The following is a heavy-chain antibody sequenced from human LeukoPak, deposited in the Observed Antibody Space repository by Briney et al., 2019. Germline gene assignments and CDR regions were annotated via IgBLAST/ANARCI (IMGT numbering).Heavy chain of an antibody. J-gene: IGHJ3*02. D-gene: IGHD2-8*01. V-gene: IGHV4-59*12. Sequence: SQTLSLTCSVSGGSISNYHCSWIRQPPGKGLEWIGYLYDTGSTNYNPSLKSRVTISVDTFNYQISLKMTSVTAADTAVYFCAKEGMGSEAPNADGAFDSWGQGTMVIVS. CDR3: AKEGMGSEAPNADGAFDS. CDR2: LYDTGST. CDR1: GGSISNYH.